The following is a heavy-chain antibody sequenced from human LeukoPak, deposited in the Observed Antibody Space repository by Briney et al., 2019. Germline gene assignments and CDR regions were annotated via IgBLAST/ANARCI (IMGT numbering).Heavy chain of an antibody. D-gene: IGHD5-24*01. V-gene: IGHV4-59*01. J-gene: IGHJ4*02. CDR3: ARTLRRDRYYFDY. Sequence: SETLSLTCTVSGGSISSYYWSWIRQPPGKGLEWIGYIYYSGSTNYNPSLKSRVTISVDTSKNQFSLKLSSVTAADTAVYYCARTLRRDRYYFDYWGQGTLVTVSS. CDR2: IYYSGST. CDR1: GGSISSYY.